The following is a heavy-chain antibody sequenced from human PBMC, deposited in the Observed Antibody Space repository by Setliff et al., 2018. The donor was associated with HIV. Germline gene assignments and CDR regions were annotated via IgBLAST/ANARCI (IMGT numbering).Heavy chain of an antibody. V-gene: IGHV3-74*01. CDR1: GFCFSSRW. CDR3: AREDVTTSCLDL. Sequence: GESLKISCAGSGFCFSSRWRHWVRRAPGKGRVWVSRINSDRITTAYADSVKGRFTISRDNAKSTLYLQMNSLRVEDTAVYYCAREDVTTSCLDLWGRGTMVTVSS. J-gene: IGHJ3*01. D-gene: IGHD4-17*01. CDR2: INSDRITT.